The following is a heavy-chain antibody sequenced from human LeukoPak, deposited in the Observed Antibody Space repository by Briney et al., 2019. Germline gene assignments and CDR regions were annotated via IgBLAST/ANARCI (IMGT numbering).Heavy chain of an antibody. D-gene: IGHD3-10*01. CDR2: IYYSGST. Sequence: SETLSLTCTVSGGSISSGGYYWSWIRQHPEKGLEWIGYIYYSGSTYYNPSLKSRVTISVDTSKNQFSLKLSSVTAADTAVYYCAKAVRITMVRGVMVDFDPWGQGTLVTVSS. J-gene: IGHJ5*02. CDR1: GGSISSGGYY. V-gene: IGHV4-31*03. CDR3: AKAVRITMVRGVMVDFDP.